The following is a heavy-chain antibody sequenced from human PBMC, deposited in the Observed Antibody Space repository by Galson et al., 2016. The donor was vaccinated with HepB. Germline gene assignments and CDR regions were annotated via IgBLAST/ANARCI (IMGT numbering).Heavy chain of an antibody. J-gene: IGHJ6*02. Sequence: SLRLSCAASGFTFSSYAMSWVRQAPGKGLEWVSAISGSGGSTYYADTVKGRVTISRDNSKDTLYLQTNSLRAEDTAVYYCAKASSPGYYYGMDVWGQGTTVTVSS. CDR3: AKASSPGYYYGMDV. D-gene: IGHD6-13*01. CDR2: ISGSGGST. CDR1: GFTFSSYA. V-gene: IGHV3-23*01.